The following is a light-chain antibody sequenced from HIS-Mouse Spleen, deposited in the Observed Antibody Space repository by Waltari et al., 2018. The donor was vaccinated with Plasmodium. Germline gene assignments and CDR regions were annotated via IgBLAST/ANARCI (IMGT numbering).Light chain of an antibody. CDR1: AFPKKY. Sequence: SYELTPPPSVSVSPRQPARITSSGDAFPKKYAYWYQQKSGQPPVLVIYEDSKRPSGIPERFSGSSSGTMATLTISGAQVEDEADYYCYSTDSSGNHRVFGGGTKLTVL. CDR3: YSTDSSGNHRV. CDR2: EDS. J-gene: IGLJ3*02. V-gene: IGLV3-10*01.